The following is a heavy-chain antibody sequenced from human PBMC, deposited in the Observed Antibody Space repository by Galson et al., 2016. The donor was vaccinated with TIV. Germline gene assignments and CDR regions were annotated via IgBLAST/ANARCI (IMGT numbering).Heavy chain of an antibody. V-gene: IGHV1-18*01. CDR1: SYTFNTYD. Sequence: SVKVSCKASSYTFNTYDITWVRQVPGQGLEWLGWISVYNGNTNYAQKFQDRVTMTTDTSTKTAYMEVRSLRSDDTAMVYCARGYGSDPDFWGQGTLVTVSS. J-gene: IGHJ4*01. CDR3: ARGYGSDPDF. CDR2: ISVYNGNT. D-gene: IGHD3-10*01.